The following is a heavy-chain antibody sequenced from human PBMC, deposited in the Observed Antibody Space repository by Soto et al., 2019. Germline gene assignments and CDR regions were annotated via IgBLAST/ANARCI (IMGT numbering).Heavy chain of an antibody. V-gene: IGHV3-30*18. J-gene: IGHJ6*02. CDR2: ISYDGSKS. CDR3: AKSPCSSDNCHTERGYFYHGLDV. CDR1: DFTFGSYG. Sequence: PGGSLRLSCAASDFTFGSYGMHWVRRAPGKGLEWVSVISYDGSKSHYADSVKGRFTISRDTSKKTLYLQMNSLRTEDTAVYYCAKSPCSSDNCHTERGYFYHGLDVWGQGTTVTVSS. D-gene: IGHD2-2*01.